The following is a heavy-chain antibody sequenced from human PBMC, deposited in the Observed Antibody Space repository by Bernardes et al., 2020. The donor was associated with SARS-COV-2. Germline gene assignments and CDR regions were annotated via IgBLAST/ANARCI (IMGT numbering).Heavy chain of an antibody. CDR1: GGSISSSNYY. J-gene: IGHJ6*02. D-gene: IGHD2-21*01. Sequence: SEPLSLTCTVSGGSISSSNYYWGWIRQPPGKGLEWIGSIYSSGSSYYKPSLQSRVRASVDTSKNQFSLRLSFVTAADTAVYYCAGSSCGIDCYIGGLRSWDYGMDVWGQGTTVTVSS. CDR2: IYSSGSS. CDR3: AGSSCGIDCYIGGLRSWDYGMDV. V-gene: IGHV4-39*01.